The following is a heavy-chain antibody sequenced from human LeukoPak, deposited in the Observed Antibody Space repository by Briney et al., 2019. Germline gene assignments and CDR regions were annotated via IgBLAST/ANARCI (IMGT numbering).Heavy chain of an antibody. V-gene: IGHV3-30*02. J-gene: IGHJ4*02. CDR3: AKDLPAAYFDY. Sequence: DSVKGRFTISRDNSKKTLDLQMNSRRADDTAVYYCAKDLPAAYFDYWGQGTLVTVSS. D-gene: IGHD2-2*01.